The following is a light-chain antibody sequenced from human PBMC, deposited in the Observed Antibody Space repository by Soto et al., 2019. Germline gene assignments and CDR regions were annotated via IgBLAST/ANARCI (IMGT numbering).Light chain of an antibody. J-gene: IGKJ5*01. CDR1: QSVGNN. CDR2: GAS. V-gene: IGKV3-11*01. Sequence: EIVLTQSPGTLSLSPGERATLSCRASQSVGNNLAWHQQKPGQAPRLLIYGASNRATGIPARFSGSGSGTDFTLTISSLEPEDFAVYYCQQRSNWPPITFGQGTRLEI. CDR3: QQRSNWPPIT.